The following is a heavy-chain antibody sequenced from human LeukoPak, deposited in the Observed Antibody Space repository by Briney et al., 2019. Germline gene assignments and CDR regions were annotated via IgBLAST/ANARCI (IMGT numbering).Heavy chain of an antibody. CDR2: IPGSGGTT. J-gene: IGHJ4*02. CDR1: GFTFSDSG. CDR3: AKAARWNYFDY. Sequence: GGSLRLSCAASGFTFSDSGMHCVRQAPGKGLEWVSVIPGSGGTTYYADSVKGRFTISRDSSQNTLYLQMNSLRAEDTAVYYCAKAARWNYFDYWGPGTLVTVSS. V-gene: IGHV3-23*01. D-gene: IGHD4-23*01.